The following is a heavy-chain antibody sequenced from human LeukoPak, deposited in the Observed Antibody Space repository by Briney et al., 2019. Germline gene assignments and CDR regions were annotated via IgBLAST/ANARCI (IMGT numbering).Heavy chain of an antibody. V-gene: IGHV1-69*04. Sequence: SVKVSCKAPGGTFSGYTINWVRQAPGHGLEWMGRIIPMPGIANYTQKFQGRVTITADKSTSTSYMELNSLRSEDTAIYYCAREYLGHTRTTYGMDVWSQGTTVIVSS. CDR3: AREYLGHTRTTYGMDV. CDR2: IIPMPGIA. CDR1: GGTFSGYT. D-gene: IGHD1-14*01. J-gene: IGHJ6*02.